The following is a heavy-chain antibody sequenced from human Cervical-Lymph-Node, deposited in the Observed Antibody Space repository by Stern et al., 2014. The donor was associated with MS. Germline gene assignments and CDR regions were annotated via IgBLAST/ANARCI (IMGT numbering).Heavy chain of an antibody. CDR3: ARMMGSGYRHYFDY. Sequence: QVTLRESGPALVKPTQTLTLTCTFSGFSLVTSGVRVSWIRQPPGKALEWLGLIDWTDKTFYNPSLMTRLTISKDTSKNQVVLTMTNVDPVDTATYYCARMMGSGYRHYFDYWGQGTPVTVS. CDR2: IDWTDKT. CDR1: GFSLVTSGVR. V-gene: IGHV2-70*01. D-gene: IGHD3-3*01. J-gene: IGHJ4*02.